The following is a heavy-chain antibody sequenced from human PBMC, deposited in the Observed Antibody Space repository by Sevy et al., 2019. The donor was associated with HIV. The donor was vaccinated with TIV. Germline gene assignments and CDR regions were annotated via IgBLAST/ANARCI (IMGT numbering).Heavy chain of an antibody. CDR1: EFTFSSHA. CDR3: ARDGRGISAFDI. V-gene: IGHV3-23*01. J-gene: IGHJ3*02. Sequence: GGSLRLSCAAHEFTFSSHAVSWVRQAPGKGLEWVSAISGNGENTHYADSVRGRFTISRDNFKNTLYLQMNSLRAEDTALYYCARDGRGISAFDIWGQGTMVTVSS. D-gene: IGHD3-3*02. CDR2: ISGNGENT.